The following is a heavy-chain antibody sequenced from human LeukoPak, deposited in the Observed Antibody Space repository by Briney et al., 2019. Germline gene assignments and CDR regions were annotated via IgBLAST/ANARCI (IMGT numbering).Heavy chain of an antibody. J-gene: IGHJ4*02. CDR1: GFTFSSYA. CDR2: ISYDGSNK. V-gene: IGHV3-30*04. Sequence: GRSLRLSCAASGFTFSSYAMHWVRQAPGKGLEWVAVISYDGSNKYYADSVKGRFTISRDNSKNTLYLQMNSLRAEDTAVYYCARDGGYSSSWYDFDYWGRGTLVTVSS. CDR3: ARDGGYSSSWYDFDY. D-gene: IGHD6-13*01.